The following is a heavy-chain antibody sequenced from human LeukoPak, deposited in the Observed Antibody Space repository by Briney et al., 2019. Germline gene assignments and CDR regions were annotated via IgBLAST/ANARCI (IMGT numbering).Heavy chain of an antibody. CDR1: GFTFSSYG. CDR3: AKDYYDSSGYGAWYFDL. V-gene: IGHV3-23*01. Sequence: GGSLRLSCAASGFTFSSYGMSWVRQAPGKGLEWVSAISGSGSSTYYAASVKGRFTISRDNSKNTLYLQMNSLRAEDTAVYYCAKDYYDSSGYGAWYFDLWGRGTLVTVSS. D-gene: IGHD3-22*01. CDR2: ISGSGSST. J-gene: IGHJ2*01.